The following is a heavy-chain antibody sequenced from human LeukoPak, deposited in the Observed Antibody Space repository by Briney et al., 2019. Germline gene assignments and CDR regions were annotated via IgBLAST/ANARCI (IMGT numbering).Heavy chain of an antibody. Sequence: GGSLRLSCAASGFTFNYAWMSWVRQAPGKGLEWVGQTVSEIDGGTTDYAAPVKGRFTISRDDSKSTLYLQMNSLKAEDTAVYYCTTDEDWNYACKDVWGQGATVTVAS. CDR1: GFTFNYAW. V-gene: IGHV3-15*04. CDR3: TTDEDWNYACKDV. J-gene: IGHJ6*02. CDR2: TVSEIDGGTT. D-gene: IGHD1-7*01.